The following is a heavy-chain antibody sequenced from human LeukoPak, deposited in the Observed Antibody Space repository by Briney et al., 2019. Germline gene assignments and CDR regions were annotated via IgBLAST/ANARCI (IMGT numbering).Heavy chain of an antibody. CDR3: ARDRRVGATWSVGAFDI. CDR1: GFTFNDYY. D-gene: IGHD1-26*01. V-gene: IGHV3-11*06. J-gene: IGHJ3*02. Sequence: SGGSLRLSCAASGFTFNDYYMSWMRQAPGKGREGVSYISSSSSYTNYADSVKGRFTISRYNAKNTLSLQMNSLRAEDTAIYYCARDRRVGATWSVGAFDIWGQGTTVTVSS. CDR2: ISSSSSYT.